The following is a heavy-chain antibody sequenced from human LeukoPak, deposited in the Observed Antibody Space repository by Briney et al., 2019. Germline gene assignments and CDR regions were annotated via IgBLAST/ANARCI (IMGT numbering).Heavy chain of an antibody. CDR2: ISLDGSTE. Sequence: GGSLRLSCAASGFTFSSYSMSWVRQAPGKGLEWVSIISLDGSTEFYADSVKGRFTISRDTASNTMHLEMNNLRIEDTAVYYCMRDYMGWFDPWGQGSLVTVSS. J-gene: IGHJ5*02. V-gene: IGHV3-30-3*01. CDR3: MRDYMGWFDP. CDR1: GFTFSSYS. D-gene: IGHD3-10*01.